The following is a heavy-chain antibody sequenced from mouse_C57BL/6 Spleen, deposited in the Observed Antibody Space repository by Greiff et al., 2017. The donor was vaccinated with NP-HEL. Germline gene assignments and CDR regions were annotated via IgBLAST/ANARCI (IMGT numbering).Heavy chain of an antibody. V-gene: IGHV1-55*01. CDR3: ARRGDYDEDYYAMDY. J-gene: IGHJ4*01. CDR1: GYTFTSYW. CDR2: IYPGSGST. Sequence: QVQLQQPGAELVKPGASVKMSCKASGYTFTSYWITWVKQRPGQGLEWIGDIYPGSGSTNYNEKFKSKATLTVDTSSSTAYMQLSSLTSEDSAVYYCARRGDYDEDYYAMDYWGQGTSVTVSS. D-gene: IGHD2-4*01.